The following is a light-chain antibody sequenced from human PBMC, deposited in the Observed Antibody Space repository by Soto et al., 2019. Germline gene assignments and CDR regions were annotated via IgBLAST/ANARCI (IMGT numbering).Light chain of an antibody. V-gene: IGKV1-8*01. CDR3: QQYYSYPRT. J-gene: IGKJ1*01. CDR1: QGISSY. Sequence: IQMTQSPSSLFASVGDSVTITCRASQGISSYLAWYQQKPGKAPKLLIYAASTLQSGVPSRFSGSGSGTDFTLTISCLQSEDFATYYCQQYYSYPRTFGQGTKVDIK. CDR2: AAS.